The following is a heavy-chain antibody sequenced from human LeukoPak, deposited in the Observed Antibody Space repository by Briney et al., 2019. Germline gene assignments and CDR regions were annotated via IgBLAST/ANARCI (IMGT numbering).Heavy chain of an antibody. J-gene: IGHJ3*02. D-gene: IGHD1-26*01. CDR3: ATDLGSGSYYVAFDI. Sequence: PGGSLRLSCAASGFTFSRYWMSWVRQAPGKGLEWVANIKQDGGEKYYVDSVKGRFTISRDNAKNSLYLQMNSLRAEDTAVYYCATDLGSGSYYVAFDIWGQGTMVTVSS. CDR1: GFTFSRYW. V-gene: IGHV3-7*03. CDR2: IKQDGGEK.